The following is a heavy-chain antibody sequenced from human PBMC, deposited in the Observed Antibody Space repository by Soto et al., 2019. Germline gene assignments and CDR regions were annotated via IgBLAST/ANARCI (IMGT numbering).Heavy chain of an antibody. CDR1: GFTFSSYW. Sequence: GGSLRLSCAASGFTFSSYWMHWVRQAPGKGLVWVSRINSDGSSTSYADSVKGRFTISRDNAKNTLYLQMNSLRAEDTAVYYCARVPDSGYDYPGWGSNYYYYMDVWGKGTTVTVSS. CDR2: INSDGSST. V-gene: IGHV3-74*01. CDR3: ARVPDSGYDYPGWGSNYYYYMDV. D-gene: IGHD5-12*01. J-gene: IGHJ6*03.